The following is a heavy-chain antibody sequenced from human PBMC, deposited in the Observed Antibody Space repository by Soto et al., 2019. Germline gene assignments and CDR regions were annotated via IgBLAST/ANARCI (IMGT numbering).Heavy chain of an antibody. CDR1: GDTFTSHG. CDR3: ARDLEGVFDP. CDR2: ISAYNGNT. Sequence: GASVKVSCKDPGDTFTSHGISWVRQAPGQGLEWMGWISAYNGNTNYAQKLQGRVTMTTDTSTSTAYMELRSLRSDDTDVYYCARDLEGVFDPWGQGTLVTVSS. V-gene: IGHV1-18*01. J-gene: IGHJ5*02. D-gene: IGHD1-26*01.